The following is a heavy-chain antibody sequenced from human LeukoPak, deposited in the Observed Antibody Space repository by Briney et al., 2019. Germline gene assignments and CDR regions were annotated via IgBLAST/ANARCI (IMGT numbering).Heavy chain of an antibody. CDR2: IKEDGSEK. D-gene: IGHD3-22*01. J-gene: IGHJ4*02. Sequence: GGSLRLSCAASGFTFNRYWMSWVRQAPGKGLEWVANIKEDGSEKYYVDSVKGRFTISRDNAKNSLFLQMNSLRAEDTAVYYCESAIVLRPGSLDYWGQGTLVTVSS. V-gene: IGHV3-7*05. CDR1: GFTFNRYW. CDR3: ESAIVLRPGSLDY.